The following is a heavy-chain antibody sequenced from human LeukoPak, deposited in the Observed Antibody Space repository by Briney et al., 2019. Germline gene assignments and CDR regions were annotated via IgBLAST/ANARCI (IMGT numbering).Heavy chain of an antibody. CDR2: ISGSGGST. CDR3: AKDHFRIAAIGLCGY. Sequence: GGSLSLSCAASGFTFSSYTMSWVRQAPGKGLEWVSAISGSGGSTYYADSVKGRFTISRDNSKNTLYLQMNSLRAEDTAVYYCAKDHFRIAAIGLCGYWGQGTLVTVSS. D-gene: IGHD6-13*01. V-gene: IGHV3-23*01. J-gene: IGHJ4*02. CDR1: GFTFSSYT.